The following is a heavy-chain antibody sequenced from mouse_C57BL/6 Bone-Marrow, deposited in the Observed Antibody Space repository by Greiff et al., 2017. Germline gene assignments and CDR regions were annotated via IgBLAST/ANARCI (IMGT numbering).Heavy chain of an antibody. CDR2: IHPNSGST. J-gene: IGHJ2*01. CDR3: ARGVTTDFDY. D-gene: IGHD2-2*01. CDR1: GYTFTSYC. Sequence: QVQLKQPGAELVKPGASVKLSCKASGYTFTSYCMHWVKQRPGQGLEWIGMIHPNSGSTNYNEKFKSKATLTVDKSSSTAYMQLSSLTSEDSAVYYCARGVTTDFDYWGQGTTLTVSS. V-gene: IGHV1-64*01.